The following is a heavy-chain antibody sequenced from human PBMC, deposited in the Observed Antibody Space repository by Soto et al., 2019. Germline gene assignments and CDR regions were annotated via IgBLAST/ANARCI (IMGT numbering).Heavy chain of an antibody. CDR3: AKGLRWGYRNSSVYFDY. CDR1: GFTFERYC. CDR2: ISYDGSDK. Sequence: GSLKISCSGSGFTFERYCIDWVRQGPGKGLEGVAVISYDGSDKYYADSVKGRVTISRDNFKNTLYLQMNSPRAEDTAVYYCAKGLRWGYRNSSVYFDYWGQGTLVTVSS. D-gene: IGHD6-6*01. V-gene: IGHV3-30*18. J-gene: IGHJ4*02.